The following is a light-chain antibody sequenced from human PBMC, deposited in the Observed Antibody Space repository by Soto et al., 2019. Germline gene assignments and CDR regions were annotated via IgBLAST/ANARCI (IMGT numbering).Light chain of an antibody. CDR3: QQRSNWPTIT. J-gene: IGKJ5*01. CDR2: GAT. Sequence: ELVRTQSPATLSVSPGERATLSCRASQSVSILLAWYQQKPCQAHRLLIHGATTRATGIPARFSGSGSGTDFTLTISSLEPEDFAVYYCQQRSNWPTITFGQGTRVEIK. CDR1: QSVSIL. V-gene: IGKV3-11*01.